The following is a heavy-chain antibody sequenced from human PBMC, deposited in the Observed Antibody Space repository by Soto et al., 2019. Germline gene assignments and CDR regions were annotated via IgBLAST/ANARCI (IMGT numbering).Heavy chain of an antibody. CDR3: ARVVFTIFGVVNYYMDV. CDR1: GYTFTSYA. J-gene: IGHJ6*03. V-gene: IGHV1-3*01. D-gene: IGHD3-3*01. CDR2: INAGNGNT. Sequence: ASVKVSCKASGYTFTSYAMHWVRQAPGQRLEWMGWINAGNGNTKYSQKFQGRVTITRDTSASTAYMELSSLRSEDTAVYYCARVVFTIFGVVNYYMDVWGKGPTVTVSS.